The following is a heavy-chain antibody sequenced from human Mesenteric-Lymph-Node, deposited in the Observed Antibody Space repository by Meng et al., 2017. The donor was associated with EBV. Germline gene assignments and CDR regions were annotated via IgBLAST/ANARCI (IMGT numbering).Heavy chain of an antibody. Sequence: QGRLEGSGPGLVKPSQTLSLTCAVSDGSISSGGYYWSWIRQPPGEGLEWIGYINYSGFTYFNPALKSRASISTDTSKNQFSLRLTSVTAADTAVYYCARGRSVVRGIIMKPPAGFDPWGQGTLVTVSS. CDR2: INYSGFT. CDR1: DGSISSGGYY. CDR3: ARGRSVVRGIIMKPPAGFDP. J-gene: IGHJ5*02. V-gene: IGHV4-30-4*01. D-gene: IGHD3-10*01.